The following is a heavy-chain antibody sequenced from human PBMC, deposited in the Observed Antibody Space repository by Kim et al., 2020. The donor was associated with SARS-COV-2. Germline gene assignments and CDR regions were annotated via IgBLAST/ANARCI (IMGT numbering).Heavy chain of an antibody. CDR1: GGSISSYY. D-gene: IGHD6-13*01. CDR2: IYYTGST. J-gene: IGHJ4*02. V-gene: IGHV4-59*01. Sequence: SETLSLTCTVSGGSISSYYWSWIRQPPGKGLEWIGYIYYTGSTNYNPSLKSRVTISVDTSKNQFSLKLSSVTAADTAVYYCARFISWFYAAAGTSNFLDYWGQGTLVTVSS. CDR3: ARFISWFYAAAGTSNFLDY.